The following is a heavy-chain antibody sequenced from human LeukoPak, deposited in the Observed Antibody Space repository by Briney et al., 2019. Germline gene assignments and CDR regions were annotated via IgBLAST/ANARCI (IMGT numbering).Heavy chain of an antibody. CDR3: ARGLTT. Sequence: PGGSLRLSCAASGFTFSSYDKNWVRQAPGRGLEWVSYISYSGSNTYYADSVKGRFIISRDNAKNSLSLQMNGLRAEDTAVYYCARGLTTGGQGTLVTVSS. D-gene: IGHD4-11*01. CDR2: ISYSGSNT. V-gene: IGHV3-48*03. J-gene: IGHJ4*02. CDR1: GFTFSSYD.